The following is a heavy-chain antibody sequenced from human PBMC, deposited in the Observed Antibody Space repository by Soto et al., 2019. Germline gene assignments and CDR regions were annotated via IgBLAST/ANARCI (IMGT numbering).Heavy chain of an antibody. J-gene: IGHJ4*02. V-gene: IGHV3-66*01. D-gene: IGHD4-17*01. CDR2: IYSGGST. Sequence: GGSLRLSCAASGFTVSSNYMSWVRQAPGKGLEWVSLIYSGGSTYYADSVKGRFTISRDNSKNTVYLQMNSLRLEDTAVYYCARGPSYSDSYFDHWGQGTLVTVSS. CDR3: ARGPSYSDSYFDH. CDR1: GFTVSSNY.